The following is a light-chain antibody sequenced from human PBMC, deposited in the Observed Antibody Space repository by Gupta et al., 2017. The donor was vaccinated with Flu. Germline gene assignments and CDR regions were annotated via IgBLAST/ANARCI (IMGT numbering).Light chain of an antibody. Sequence: PSSLSAAVGDRATISCRARQNIDESVNWYQQRPGRSPTPLIYHGSTVESGVTSRFSGSGVGTDFTLSISNLQPEDFATYHCQQTDTSPFTFGQGTQV. V-gene: IGKV1-39*01. CDR2: HGS. J-gene: IGKJ1*01. CDR1: QNIDES. CDR3: QQTDTSPFT.